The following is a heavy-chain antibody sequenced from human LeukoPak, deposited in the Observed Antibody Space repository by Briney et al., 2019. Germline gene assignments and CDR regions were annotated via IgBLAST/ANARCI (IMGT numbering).Heavy chain of an antibody. CDR2: FYYSGST. CDR3: ARGVGAREYFDY. D-gene: IGHD3-3*01. V-gene: IGHV4-59*08. CDR1: ADSISRYY. Sequence: SETLSLTCTVSADSISRYYWTWIRQPPGKGLEWIGYFYYSGSTNYNPSLKSRVTISVDTSKNQFSLKLSSVTAADTAVYYCARGVGAREYFDYWGQGTLVTVSS. J-gene: IGHJ4*02.